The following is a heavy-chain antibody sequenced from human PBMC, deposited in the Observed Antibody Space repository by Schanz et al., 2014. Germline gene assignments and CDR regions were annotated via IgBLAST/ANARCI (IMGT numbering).Heavy chain of an antibody. J-gene: IGHJ2*01. D-gene: IGHD1-1*01. CDR1: GGSIRSGTYY. CDR2: VFPNGIT. CDR3: ARDTTWRLDL. Sequence: QVQLQVSGPGLVKPSQTLSLTCTVSGGSIRSGTYYWSWIRHPAGKALGWVGRVFPNGITIYNPSHKSRITISLNTSKNRFAETVTSLTAADTAVYYCARDTTWRLDLWGRGTLVTVSS. V-gene: IGHV4-61*02.